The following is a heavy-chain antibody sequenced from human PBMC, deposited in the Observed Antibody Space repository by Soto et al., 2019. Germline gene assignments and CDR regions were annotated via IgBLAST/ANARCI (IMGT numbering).Heavy chain of an antibody. V-gene: IGHV3-30-3*01. D-gene: IGHD3-16*01. CDR3: ARDGEGMIYGMDV. CDR1: GFTFSSYA. CDR2: ISYDGSNK. Sequence: GGSLRLSCAASGFTFSSYAMHWVRQAPGKGLEWVAVISYDGSNKYYADSVKGRFTIFRDNSKNTLYLQMNSLRAEDTAVYYCARDGEGMIYGMDVWGQGTTVTVSS. J-gene: IGHJ6*02.